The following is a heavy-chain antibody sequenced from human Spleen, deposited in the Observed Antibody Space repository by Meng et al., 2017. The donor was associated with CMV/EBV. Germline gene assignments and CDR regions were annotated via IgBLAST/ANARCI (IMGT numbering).Heavy chain of an antibody. D-gene: IGHD4-11*01. CDR3: ARRPTVAEGIYYFDY. CDR2: IYWDDDK. CDR1: GFSLSNPTVG. Sequence: SGFSLSNPTVGVGWIRQPPGNALEWLALIYWDDDKRYNSTLKSRLTITKDTSKNQVVLKLANLDPLDTATYYCARRPTVAEGIYYFDYWGQGTLVTVSS. V-gene: IGHV2-5*02. J-gene: IGHJ4*02.